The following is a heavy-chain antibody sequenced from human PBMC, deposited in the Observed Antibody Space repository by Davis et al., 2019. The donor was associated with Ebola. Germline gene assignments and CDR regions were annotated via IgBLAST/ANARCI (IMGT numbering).Heavy chain of an antibody. J-gene: IGHJ4*02. CDR3: ASLAVAYCGGDCYSGY. Sequence: GESLKISCAASGFTFSDYYMSWIRQAPGKGLEWVSYISSSSSYTNYADSVKGRFTISRDNAKNSLYLQMNSLRAEDTAVYYCASLAVAYCGGDCYSGYWGQGTLVTVPS. CDR2: ISSSSSYT. D-gene: IGHD2-21*02. V-gene: IGHV3-11*06. CDR1: GFTFSDYY.